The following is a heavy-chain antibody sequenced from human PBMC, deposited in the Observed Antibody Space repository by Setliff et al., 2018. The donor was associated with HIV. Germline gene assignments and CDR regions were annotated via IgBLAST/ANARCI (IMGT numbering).Heavy chain of an antibody. CDR1: GFIFSRYW. Sequence: GGSLRLSCEASGFIFSRYWMSWGRQAPGKGLEWVANIKEDGSEKYYVDSVKGRFTVSRDNAENSVYLQMNGLRVDDTALYYCTRDGGEYWGEGTLVTVSS. J-gene: IGHJ4*02. D-gene: IGHD3-16*01. V-gene: IGHV3-7*03. CDR2: IKEDGSEK. CDR3: TRDGGEY.